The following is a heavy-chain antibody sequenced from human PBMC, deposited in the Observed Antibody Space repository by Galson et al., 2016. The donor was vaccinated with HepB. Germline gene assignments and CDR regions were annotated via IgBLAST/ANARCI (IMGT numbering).Heavy chain of an antibody. CDR3: AGRQNGGFEYNWFDP. Sequence: QSGAEVKKPGESLQISCQGSGYTFTSYWIGWVRQMPGKGLEWMGIIYPGDSDTRYSPSFQGQVNISADKSISTAYLQWSSLKASDTAMYYCAGRQNGGFEYNWFDPWGQGTLVTVSS. CDR1: GYTFTSYW. D-gene: IGHD2-8*01. V-gene: IGHV5-51*03. CDR2: IYPGDSDT. J-gene: IGHJ5*02.